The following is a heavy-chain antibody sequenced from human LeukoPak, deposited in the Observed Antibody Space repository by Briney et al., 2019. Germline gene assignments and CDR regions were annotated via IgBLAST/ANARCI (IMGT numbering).Heavy chain of an antibody. D-gene: IGHD3-3*01. CDR2: IRYDGSNK. J-gene: IGHJ4*02. CDR1: RFTFSSVG. CDR3: AKSENDFWSGLYYFDY. V-gene: IGHV3-30*02. Sequence: GGTLRLSCAASRFTFSSVGTHCGCGAPRKGVGWVAFIRYDGSNKYYADPVKGRFTISRDNSKNPLYLQMNSLRAEDTAVYYCAKSENDFWSGLYYFDYWGQGTLVTVSS.